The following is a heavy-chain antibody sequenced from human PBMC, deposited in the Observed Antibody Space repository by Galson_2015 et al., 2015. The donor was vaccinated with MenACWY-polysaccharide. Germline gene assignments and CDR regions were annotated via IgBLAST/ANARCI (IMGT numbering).Heavy chain of an antibody. D-gene: IGHD3-22*01. J-gene: IGHJ2*01. CDR3: ARTLGDYDSSGYYNGYFDL. CDR1: GYTFTRYY. V-gene: IGHV1-46*01. Sequence: SVKVSCKASGYTFTRYYMHWVRQAPGQGLEWMGIINPSGGSTSYAQKFRGRVTMTRDTSTSTVYMDLSSLRAEDTAVYYCARTLGDYDSSGYYNGYFDLWGRGTLVTVSS. CDR2: INPSGGST.